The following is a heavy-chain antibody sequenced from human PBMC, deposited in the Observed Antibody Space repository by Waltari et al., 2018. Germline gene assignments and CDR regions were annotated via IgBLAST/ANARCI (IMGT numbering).Heavy chain of an antibody. CDR3: ARGAVPGKGANWFDP. CDR1: GYTFTSYD. CDR2: VNPNSGNT. J-gene: IGHJ5*02. V-gene: IGHV1-8*01. Sequence: QVRLVQSGAEVKKPGASVKVSCTASGYTFTSYDINWVRQAPGQGLEWVGWVNPNSGNTGYAQKFQDRVIMTSDTSMTTVYMELSSLTSDDTAVYYCARGAVPGKGANWFDPWGQGTLVIVSS. D-gene: IGHD2-2*01.